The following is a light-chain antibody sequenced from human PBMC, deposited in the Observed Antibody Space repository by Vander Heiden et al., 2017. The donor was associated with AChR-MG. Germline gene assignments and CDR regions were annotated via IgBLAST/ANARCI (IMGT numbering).Light chain of an antibody. CDR3: SSYTNTNTYVV. Sequence: QSALTQPASVSGSLGQSITISCTGTRTDIGFYNFVSWYQQHPGKAPKIIIHDVSTRPSGVSNRCSASKSGNGASLTISGLQAEDEADYCCSSYTNTNTYVVFGGGTKLTVL. V-gene: IGLV2-14*03. J-gene: IGLJ2*01. CDR1: RTDIGFYNF. CDR2: DVS.